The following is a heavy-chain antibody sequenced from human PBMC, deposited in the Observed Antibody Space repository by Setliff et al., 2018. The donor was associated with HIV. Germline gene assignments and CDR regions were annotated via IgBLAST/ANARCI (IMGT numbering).Heavy chain of an antibody. Sequence: ASVKVSCKASGYTFTSYYIHWVRQAPGQGLEWMGWINPNSSDTNYAQNVQGRVTMTTDTSTSTAYMELRSLRYDDTAVYYCARDPRSGYDSDTAMVTVYYYYMDVWGKGTTVTVSS. V-gene: IGHV1-18*04. J-gene: IGHJ6*03. CDR3: ARDPRSGYDSDTAMVTVYYYYMDV. D-gene: IGHD5-18*01. CDR1: GYTFTSYY. CDR2: INPNSSDT.